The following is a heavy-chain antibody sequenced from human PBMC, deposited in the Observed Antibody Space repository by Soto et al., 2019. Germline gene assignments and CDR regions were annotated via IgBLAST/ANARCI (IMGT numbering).Heavy chain of an antibody. CDR2: IWYDGSNK. Sequence: PGGSLRLSCAASGFTFSSYGMHWVRQAPGKGLEWVAVIWYDGSNKYYADSVKGRFTISRDNSKDTLYLQMNSLRAEDTAVYYYARVGVPVGTFYCYYGRGGWGKGSRVTVGS. CDR1: GFTFSSYG. V-gene: IGHV3-33*01. D-gene: IGHD3-16*01. J-gene: IGHJ6*04. CDR3: ARVGVPVGTFYCYYGRGG.